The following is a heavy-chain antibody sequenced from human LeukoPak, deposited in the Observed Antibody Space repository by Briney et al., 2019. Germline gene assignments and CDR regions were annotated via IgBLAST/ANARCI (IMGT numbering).Heavy chain of an antibody. CDR3: VRKIYFYMDV. J-gene: IGHJ6*03. CDR1: GLTLSLSRYA. Sequence: PGESLRLSCAASGLTLSLSRYAVTSVRQAPGRGLEWVSYISRSGDSTVNAESVKGRFTTSGDNSKNMVYLHMDSLRAEDTAIYFCVRKIYFYMDVWGKGTTVTVS. D-gene: IGHD2-21*01. V-gene: IGHV3-23*01. CDR2: ISRSGDST.